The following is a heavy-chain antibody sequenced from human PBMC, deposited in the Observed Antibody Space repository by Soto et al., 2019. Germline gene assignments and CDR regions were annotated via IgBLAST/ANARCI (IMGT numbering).Heavy chain of an antibody. D-gene: IGHD2-15*01. J-gene: IGHJ4*02. CDR1: GFTFSNYW. CDR2: IKQDGGDK. Sequence: EVQLVESGGGLVQPGGSLRLSCASSGFTFSNYWMSWVRQAPGKGLEWVANIKQDGGDKYYVDSVKGRFTISRDNARNSLYLQMNTLRAEDTAVYYCARVSGASGGSSDYWGQGTLVTVSS. V-gene: IGHV3-7*01. CDR3: ARVSGASGGSSDY.